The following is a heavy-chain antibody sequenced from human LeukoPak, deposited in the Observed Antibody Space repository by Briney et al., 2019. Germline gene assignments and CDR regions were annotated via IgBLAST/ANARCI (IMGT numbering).Heavy chain of an antibody. D-gene: IGHD2-8*01. Sequence: GGSLRLSCAASGFTVSSNYMSWVRQAPGKGLEGVSVIYSGGSTYYADSVKGRFTISRDNSKNTLYLQMNSLRAEDTAVYYCARDLGYCTNGVCHTRFDYWGQGTLVAVSS. V-gene: IGHV3-53*01. CDR1: GFTVSSNY. CDR3: ARDLGYCTNGVCHTRFDY. CDR2: IYSGGST. J-gene: IGHJ4*02.